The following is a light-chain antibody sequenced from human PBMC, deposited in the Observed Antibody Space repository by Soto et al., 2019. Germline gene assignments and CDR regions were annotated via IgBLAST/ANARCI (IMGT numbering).Light chain of an antibody. CDR3: QQYGSSGT. Sequence: EIVLKQSPATLSLSTGERATLSCWASQSVSSYLAWYQQIPGQAPRLLIYDASNRATGIPDRFSGSGSGTDFTLTISRLEPEDFAVYYCQQYGSSGTFGQGTKVDIK. J-gene: IGKJ1*01. CDR2: DAS. CDR1: QSVSSY. V-gene: IGKV3-20*01.